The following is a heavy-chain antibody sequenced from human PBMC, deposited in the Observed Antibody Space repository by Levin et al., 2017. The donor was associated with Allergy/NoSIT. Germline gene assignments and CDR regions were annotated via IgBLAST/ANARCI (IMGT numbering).Heavy chain of an antibody. CDR3: ARDGGIRSSEWLGLDH. CDR1: DFSFSTYA. D-gene: IGHD3-3*01. Sequence: GGSLRLSCAASDFSFSTYAMHWVRQAPGKGLEWLAVISYDGNNFYHADSVKGRFIISRDNSKNTLYLQMDSLGPEDSAIYYCARDGGIRSSEWLGLDHWGQGTLVTVSS. V-gene: IGHV3-30-3*01. J-gene: IGHJ4*02. CDR2: ISYDGNNF.